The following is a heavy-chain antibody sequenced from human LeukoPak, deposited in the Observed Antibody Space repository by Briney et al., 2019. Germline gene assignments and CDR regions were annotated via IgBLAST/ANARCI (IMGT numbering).Heavy chain of an antibody. V-gene: IGHV4-34*01. CDR1: GGSFSGYY. J-gene: IGHJ3*02. D-gene: IGHD2-21*02. Sequence: SETLSLTCAVYGGSFSGYYWSWIRQPPGKGLEWIGEINHSGSTNYNPSLKSRVTMSVDTSKNQFSLKLSSVTAADTAVYYCAAAYCGGDCYIDAFDIWGQGTMVTVSS. CDR2: INHSGST. CDR3: AAAYCGGDCYIDAFDI.